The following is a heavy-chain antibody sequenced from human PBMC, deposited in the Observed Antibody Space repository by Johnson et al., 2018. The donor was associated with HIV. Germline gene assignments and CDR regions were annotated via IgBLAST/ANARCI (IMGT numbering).Heavy chain of an antibody. CDR3: ARYSGAFDI. J-gene: IGHJ3*02. D-gene: IGHD2-21*01. CDR2: IYSGGST. Sequence: VQLVESGGGVVQPGRSRRLSCAASGFTVSSNYMSWVRQAPGKGLAWVSVIYSGGSTYYADSVQGRFTISRDNSKHTLYLQMNSLRAEDTAVYYCARYSGAFDIWGQGTMVTVSS. CDR1: GFTVSSNY. V-gene: IGHV3-66*01.